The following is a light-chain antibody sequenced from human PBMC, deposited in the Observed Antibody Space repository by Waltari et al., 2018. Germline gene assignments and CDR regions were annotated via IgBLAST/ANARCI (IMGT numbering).Light chain of an antibody. J-gene: IGLJ2*01. V-gene: IGLV1-40*01. Sequence: QSVLTQSPSVSGAPGQRVTISCSGSSSNIGAGYDGNWYQQLPGKAPKLLIYGNSNRPSGVPDRISGSKSGTSASLAITGLQAEDEADYYCQSYDSTLGGSVFGGGTKLTVL. CDR1: SSNIGAGYD. CDR2: GNS. CDR3: QSYDSTLGGSV.